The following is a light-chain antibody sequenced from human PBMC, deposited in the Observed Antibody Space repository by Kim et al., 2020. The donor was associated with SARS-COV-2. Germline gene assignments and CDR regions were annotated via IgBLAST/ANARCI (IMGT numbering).Light chain of an antibody. CDR3: QQGRSFPYT. Sequence: DIQMTQSPSSVSASVGDRVSITCRASQGISDWLAWYQHKPGTVPKLLIYEASTLQSGVPSWFSGSGSGTDFTLTINSLQPEDFATYYCQQGRSFPYTFGQGTKLEI. CDR1: QGISDW. CDR2: EAS. J-gene: IGKJ2*01. V-gene: IGKV1-12*01.